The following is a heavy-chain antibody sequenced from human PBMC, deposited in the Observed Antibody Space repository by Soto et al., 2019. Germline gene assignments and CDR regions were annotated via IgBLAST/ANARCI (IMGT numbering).Heavy chain of an antibody. Sequence: QVQLVQSGAEVKKPGASVKVSCKASGYTFTSYAMHWVRQAPGQRLEWMGWINAGNGNTKYSQKFQGRVTITRDTSASTAYMELSSLRSEDTAVYYCARDGPDWVRELTPFDYWAKGPLVTVSS. D-gene: IGHD1-7*01. V-gene: IGHV1-3*01. CDR3: ARDGPDWVRELTPFDY. J-gene: IGHJ4*02. CDR2: INAGNGNT. CDR1: GYTFTSYA.